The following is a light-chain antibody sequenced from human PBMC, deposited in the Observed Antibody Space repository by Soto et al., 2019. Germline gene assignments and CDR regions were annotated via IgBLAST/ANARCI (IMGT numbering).Light chain of an antibody. CDR1: TGAVTSDYY. CDR2: GIT. CDR3: LLCRGRALV. J-gene: IGLJ3*02. Sequence: QAVVTQEPSLTVSPGGTVTLTCASNTGAVTSDYYPNWFQLKPGQAPRSLIYGITNKHSWIPARFSGSLLGGKAALTLSDVQPEDEADYYCLLCRGRALVFGGGTKLTVL. V-gene: IGLV7-43*01.